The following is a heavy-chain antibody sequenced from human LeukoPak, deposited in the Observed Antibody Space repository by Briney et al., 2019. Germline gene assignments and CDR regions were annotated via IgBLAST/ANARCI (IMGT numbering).Heavy chain of an antibody. J-gene: IGHJ4*02. V-gene: IGHV1-18*01. CDR2: ISAYNGNT. D-gene: IGHD3-9*01. CDR1: GYTFTSYG. CDR3: AREGLVGRYDILTGYYLPDY. Sequence: ASVKVSCKASGYTFTSYGISWVRQAPGQGLEWMGWISAYNGNTNYAQKLQGRVTMTTDTSTSTAYMELRSLRSDDTAVYYCAREGLVGRYDILTGYYLPDYWGQGTLVTVSS.